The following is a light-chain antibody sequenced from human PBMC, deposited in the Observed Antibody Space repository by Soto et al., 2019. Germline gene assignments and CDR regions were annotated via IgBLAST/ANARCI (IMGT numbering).Light chain of an antibody. Sequence: SSFSASRGDRVTITCRASQVISSYLAWYQQKPGKAPKLLIYAASTLQSGVPSRFSGSGSGTDFTLTISCLQSEDFATYYCQQYYSYHITFGQGTRLEIK. CDR1: QVISSY. CDR2: AAS. V-gene: IGKV1-8*01. J-gene: IGKJ5*01. CDR3: QQYYSYHIT.